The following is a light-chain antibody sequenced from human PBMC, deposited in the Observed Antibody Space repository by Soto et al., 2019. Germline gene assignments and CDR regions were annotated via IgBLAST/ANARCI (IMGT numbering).Light chain of an antibody. J-gene: IGKJ4*01. CDR2: GAS. CDR1: QSVSNNY. Sequence: EIVLTQSPGTLSLSPGDRATLSCRASQSVSNNYLAWYQQKPGQAPRLLIYGASSRATGVPDRFSGSGSGTDFTLTISSLEPEDFAVYYCPQYGTTPLTFGGGTKVDIK. CDR3: PQYGTTPLT. V-gene: IGKV3-20*01.